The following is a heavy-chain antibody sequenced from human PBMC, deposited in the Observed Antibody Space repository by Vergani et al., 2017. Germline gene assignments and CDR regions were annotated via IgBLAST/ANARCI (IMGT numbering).Heavy chain of an antibody. CDR1: GFTFGDHG. V-gene: IGHV3-30-3*01. Sequence: QVQLAESGGGVVQPGRSLRLSCAASGFTFGDHGIHWVRRAPGKGLEWVALISYDGTNKYYTNSVRGRFTISRDNSKSTLFLQMNSLRVEDMAVYYCARDRGDWRYSRYFYNYYMDVWGKGTTVTVSS. CDR3: ARDRGDWRYSRYFYNYYMDV. J-gene: IGHJ6*03. CDR2: ISYDGTNK. D-gene: IGHD2-8*02.